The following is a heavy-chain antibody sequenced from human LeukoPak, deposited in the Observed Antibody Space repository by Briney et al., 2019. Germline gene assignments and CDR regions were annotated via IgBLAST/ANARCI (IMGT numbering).Heavy chain of an antibody. J-gene: IGHJ4*02. CDR2: INQDGTQK. V-gene: IGHV3-7*01. Sequence: PGGSLRLSCAASGLTLSSYWMSWVRQAPGKGLEWVAKINQDGTQKNYVDSVKGRFTISRDNAKNSLYLQMNSLTAEDTAVYYCARGLVSYYYGSVDYWGQGTLVTVSS. CDR1: GLTLSSYW. D-gene: IGHD3-10*01. CDR3: ARGLVSYYYGSVDY.